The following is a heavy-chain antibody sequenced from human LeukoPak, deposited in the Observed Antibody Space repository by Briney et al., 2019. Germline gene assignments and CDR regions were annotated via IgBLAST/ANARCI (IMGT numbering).Heavy chain of an antibody. V-gene: IGHV4-34*01. Sequence: KPSETLSLTCAVYGGSFSGYYWSWIRQPPGKGLEWIGEINHSGSTNYNPSLKSRVTISIDTSKNQFSLKLSPVTAADTALYYCARGPGTWYYYWGQGTLVTVSS. CDR2: INHSGST. J-gene: IGHJ4*02. D-gene: IGHD6-13*01. CDR1: GGSFSGYY. CDR3: ARGPGTWYYY.